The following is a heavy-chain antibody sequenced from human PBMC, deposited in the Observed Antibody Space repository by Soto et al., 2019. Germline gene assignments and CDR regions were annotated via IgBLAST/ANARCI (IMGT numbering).Heavy chain of an antibody. V-gene: IGHV4-4*09. CDR1: GGSMDGYY. CDR3: ARSVATPGTNIDF. Sequence: QVQLQESGPGLVKPSETLSLTCSVSGGSMDGYYWSWIRQTPGQGLEWLGYIYFSGSTRYNPSLKRRLNISFEKSKRQFSMSLSSVTAADTAVYYCARSVATPGTNIDFWGQGTLVTVSS. D-gene: IGHD6-13*01. CDR2: IYFSGST. J-gene: IGHJ4*02.